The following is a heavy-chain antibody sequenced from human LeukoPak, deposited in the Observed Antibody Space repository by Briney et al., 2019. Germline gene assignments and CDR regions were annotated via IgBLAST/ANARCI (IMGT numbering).Heavy chain of an antibody. J-gene: IGHJ3*02. Sequence: PGGSLRLSCAASGFTFNNYAMSWVRQAPGKGLEWVSGISGSGAGKDYADFVKGRFTISRDNSKNTLYLQMNSLRAEDTAVYYCARAKFDSSRYYYRGFDIWGQGTMVTVSS. CDR1: GFTFNNYA. CDR3: ARAKFDSSRYYYRGFDI. V-gene: IGHV3-23*01. D-gene: IGHD3-22*01. CDR2: ISGSGAGK.